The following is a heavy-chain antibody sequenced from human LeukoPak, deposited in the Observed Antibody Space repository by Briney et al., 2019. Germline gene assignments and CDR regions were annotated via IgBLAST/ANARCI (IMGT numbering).Heavy chain of an antibody. Sequence: GGSLRLSCAASGFTFSSYAMSWVRQAPGKGLEWVSAISGSGGSTYYADSVKGRFTISRDNSKNTLYLQMNSLRAEDTAVYYCAKDKAAAGQGGYYYMDVWGKGTTVTVSS. V-gene: IGHV3-23*01. CDR3: AKDKAAAGQGGYYYMDV. D-gene: IGHD6-13*01. CDR1: GFTFSSYA. J-gene: IGHJ6*03. CDR2: ISGSGGST.